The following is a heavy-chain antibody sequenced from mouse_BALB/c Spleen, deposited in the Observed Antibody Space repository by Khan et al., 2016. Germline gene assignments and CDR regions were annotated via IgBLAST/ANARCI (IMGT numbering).Heavy chain of an antibody. CDR3: IPIDHGNYVSIYY. V-gene: IGHV14-4*02. J-gene: IGHJ2*01. CDR2: IDPENGGT. D-gene: IGHD2-1*01. Sequence: VQLQQSGAELVKSGASVKLSCTASGFNIKDYYMHWVKQRPAQRLEWIGWIDPENGGTECAPKFQGKATVTADTSSNTAYLRLSSLTSEDTAVFYCIPIDHGNYVSIYYWVEGPPLTVSS. CDR1: GFNIKDYY.